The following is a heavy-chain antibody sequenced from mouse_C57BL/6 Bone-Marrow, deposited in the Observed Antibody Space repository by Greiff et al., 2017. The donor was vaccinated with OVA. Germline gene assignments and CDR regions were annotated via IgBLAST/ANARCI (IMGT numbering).Heavy chain of an antibody. D-gene: IGHD2-4*01. J-gene: IGHJ3*01. CDR1: GFNIKDDY. CDR2: IDPENGDT. CDR3: TTLYDYDGFDY. V-gene: IGHV14-4*01. Sequence: EVQLQESGAELVRPGASVKLSCTASGFNIKDDYMHWVKQRPEQGLEWIGWIDPENGDTEYASKFQGKATITADTSSNTAYLQLSSLTSEDTAVYYCTTLYDYDGFDYWGQGTLVTVSA.